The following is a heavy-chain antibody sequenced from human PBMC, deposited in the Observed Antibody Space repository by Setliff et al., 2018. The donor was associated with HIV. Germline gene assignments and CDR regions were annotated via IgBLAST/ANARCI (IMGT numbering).Heavy chain of an antibody. CDR3: ARGERGFLDFNWFDP. Sequence: ASVKVSCKASGGTFSSYAISWVRQTPGQGLEWMGGIIAISGTPNYAQKFQGRVTITADESTSTAYMALSSLRSEDTAVYYCARGERGFLDFNWFDPWGQGTLVTVSS. CDR2: IIAISGTP. J-gene: IGHJ5*02. D-gene: IGHD3-3*01. CDR1: GGTFSSYA. V-gene: IGHV1-69*13.